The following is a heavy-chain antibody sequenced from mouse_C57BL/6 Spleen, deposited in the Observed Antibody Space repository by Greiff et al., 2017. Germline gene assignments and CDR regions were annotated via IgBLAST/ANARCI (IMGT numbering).Heavy chain of an antibody. Sequence: EVKLMESGGGLVKPGGSLKLSCAASGFTFSSYTMSWVRQTPEKRLEWVATISGGGGNTDYPDSVKGRFTISRDNAKNTLYLQMSSLRSEDTALYYWARHGGWSWYFDVWGTGTTVTVSS. CDR1: GFTFSSYT. V-gene: IGHV5-9*01. D-gene: IGHD2-3*01. CDR2: ISGGGGNT. J-gene: IGHJ1*03. CDR3: ARHGGWSWYFDV.